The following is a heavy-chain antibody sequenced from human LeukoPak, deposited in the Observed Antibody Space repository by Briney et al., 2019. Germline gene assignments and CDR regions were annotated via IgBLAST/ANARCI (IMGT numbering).Heavy chain of an antibody. V-gene: IGHV3-7*01. CDR3: ARDDCSSISCYHNWFDP. D-gene: IGHD2-2*01. CDR2: IKQDGSEK. Sequence: GGSLRLSCAASGFTFSSYWMSWVRHGPGKGPERVANIKQDGSEKYYVDSVKGRFTIYRDNAKNSLYLQMNSLRAEDTAVYYCARDDCSSISCYHNWFDPWGQGTLVTVSS. J-gene: IGHJ5*02. CDR1: GFTFSSYW.